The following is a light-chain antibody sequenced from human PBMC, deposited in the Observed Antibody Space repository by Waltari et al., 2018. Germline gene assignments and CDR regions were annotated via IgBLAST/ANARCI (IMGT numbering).Light chain of an antibody. CDR1: SGYSNYA. CDR3: QTWGAGIVV. CDR2: VNADCSE. V-gene: IGLV4-69*01. J-gene: IGLJ2*01. Sequence: QLVLTQSPSASASLGASVKLTCTLSSGYSNYAIAWHQQQSEKGTRFLMKVNADCSEKKGDGIPDRFSGSSSGAERCLTISSLQSEDEADYYCQTWGAGIVVFGGGTTLTVL.